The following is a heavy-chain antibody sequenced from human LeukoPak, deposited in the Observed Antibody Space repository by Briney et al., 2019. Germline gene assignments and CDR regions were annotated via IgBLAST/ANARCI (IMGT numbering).Heavy chain of an antibody. J-gene: IGHJ4*02. CDR1: GDSMSLYY. CDR2: ISTSGST. D-gene: IGHD3-22*01. Sequence: SETLSLTCTVSGDSMSLYYWSWIRQPAGKGLESIGHISTSGSTNYNPSLKSRVTMSVDTSKNQFSLKLSSVTAADTAVYYCARVRYSDSSVLTRKRSYYFDYWGQGTLVTVSS. CDR3: ARVRYSDSSVLTRKRSYYFDY. V-gene: IGHV4-4*07.